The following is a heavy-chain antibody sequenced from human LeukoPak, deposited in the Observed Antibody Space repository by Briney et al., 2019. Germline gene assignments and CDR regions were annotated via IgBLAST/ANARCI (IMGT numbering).Heavy chain of an antibody. CDR3: AKAGIVATMNADWFDP. Sequence: EASVKVSCKASGYTFTSYDINWVRQATGQGLGWMGWMNPNSGNTGYAQKFRGRVTMTRDTSISTAYMELSSLRSEDTAVYYCAKAGIVATMNADWFDPWGQGTLATVSS. CDR1: GYTFTSYD. CDR2: MNPNSGNT. V-gene: IGHV1-8*01. J-gene: IGHJ5*02. D-gene: IGHD5-12*01.